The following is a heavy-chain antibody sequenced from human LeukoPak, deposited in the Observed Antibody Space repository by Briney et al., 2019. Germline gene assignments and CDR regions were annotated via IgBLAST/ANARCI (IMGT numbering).Heavy chain of an antibody. CDR1: GSTFSDYY. V-gene: IGHV3-11*01. Sequence: PGGSLRLSCAASGSTFSDYYMSWIRQAPGKGLEWVSYISSGSTKYYADSVKGRFTISRDNAKNSLYLQMNSLRAEDTAVYYCARGYRSIFYWGQGTLVTVSS. CDR2: ISSGSTK. CDR3: ARGYRSIFY. D-gene: IGHD2-2*01. J-gene: IGHJ4*02.